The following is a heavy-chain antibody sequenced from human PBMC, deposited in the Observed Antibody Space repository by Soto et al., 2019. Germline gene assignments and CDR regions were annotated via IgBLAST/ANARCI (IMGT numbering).Heavy chain of an antibody. D-gene: IGHD2-15*01. CDR2: LYYSGNT. V-gene: IGHV4-59*01. Sequence: SETLSLTCTVSGGSISPFYCSWVRQPPGKGLEWIGYLYYSGNTNYNPSLKSRVTISVDASKNQVSLRLTSVTAADTAVYYCARVGGVAARTFDYWGQGTVVTVS. J-gene: IGHJ4*02. CDR3: ARVGGVAARTFDY. CDR1: GGSISPFY.